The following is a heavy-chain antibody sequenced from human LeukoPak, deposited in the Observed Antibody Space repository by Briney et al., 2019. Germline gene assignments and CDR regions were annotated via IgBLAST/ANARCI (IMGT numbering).Heavy chain of an antibody. CDR1: GFTFSSYA. CDR3: AKPDGKYSGSYYYFDY. Sequence: PGGSLRLSCAASGFTFSSYAMTWVRQAPGKGLEWVSAISGSGDSTYYADSVKGRFTISRDNSKNTLYLQMTSLRAEDTAVYYCAKPDGKYSGSYYYFDYWGQGTLVAVSS. V-gene: IGHV3-23*01. D-gene: IGHD1-26*01. J-gene: IGHJ4*02. CDR2: ISGSGDST.